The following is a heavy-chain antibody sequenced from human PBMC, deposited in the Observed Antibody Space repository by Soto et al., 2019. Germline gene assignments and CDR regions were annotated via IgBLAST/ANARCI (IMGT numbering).Heavy chain of an antibody. V-gene: IGHV1-18*01. CDR1: GNTIGTFG. D-gene: IGHD3-10*01. CDR2: IVGDSGAT. J-gene: IGHJ4*02. Sequence: QVQLMQSGTEVAKPGASVKVSCKTSGNTIGTFGLRWVRVAPGQGLEWMGWIVGDSGATVYSQKFQGRVTMYSDRSTNTAYMELRSLTSDDSALYYCARVAGYGSWSRRFDTWGQGTLVSVSS. CDR3: ARVAGYGSWSRRFDT.